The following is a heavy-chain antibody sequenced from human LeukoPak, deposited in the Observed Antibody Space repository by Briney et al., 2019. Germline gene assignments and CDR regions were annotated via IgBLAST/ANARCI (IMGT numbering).Heavy chain of an antibody. D-gene: IGHD1-1*01. CDR3: ARGGSPVHYYYLDV. J-gene: IGHJ6*03. CDR1: EFTFISYW. V-gene: IGHV3-74*01. Sequence: GGSLRLSCAASEFTFISYWMHWVRQAPGKGLGGVSRINRDGSSTSYADSVKGRFTISRDNAKNTLYLQMNSLRAEDTPLYYCARGGSPVHYYYLDVGGRGTGVSISS. CDR2: INRDGSST.